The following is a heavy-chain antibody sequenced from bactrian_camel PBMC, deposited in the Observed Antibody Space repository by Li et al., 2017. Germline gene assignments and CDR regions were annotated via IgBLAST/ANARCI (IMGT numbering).Heavy chain of an antibody. CDR1: EYLFTSYC. V-gene: IGHV3S53*01. Sequence: HVQLVESGGGSVQAGGSLRLSCAAHEYLFTSYCMGWFRQAPGKEREGVASIDSDNSTTYAESVKGRFTISHDNAKNTLYLQMDNLEPEDTAVYYCAADDPIGGAWYYDTWGQGTQVTVS. CDR2: IDSDNST. CDR3: AADDPIGGAWYYDT. D-gene: IGHD1*01. J-gene: IGHJ4*01.